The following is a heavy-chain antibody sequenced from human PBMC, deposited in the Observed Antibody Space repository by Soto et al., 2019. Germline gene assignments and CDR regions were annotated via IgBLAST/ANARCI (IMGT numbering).Heavy chain of an antibody. D-gene: IGHD3-22*01. CDR3: ARDYYDSSGSQWYFDY. V-gene: IGHV4-59*01. CDR1: GGSISSYY. Sequence: ETLSLTCTVSGGSISSYYWRWIRQPPGKGLEWIGYIYYSGSTNYNPSLKSRVTISVDTSKNQFSLKLSSVTAADTAVYYCARDYYDSSGSQWYFDYWGQGTLVTVSS. CDR2: IYYSGST. J-gene: IGHJ4*02.